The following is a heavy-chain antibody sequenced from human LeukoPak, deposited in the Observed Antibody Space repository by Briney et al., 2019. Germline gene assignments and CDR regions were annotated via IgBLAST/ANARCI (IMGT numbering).Heavy chain of an antibody. D-gene: IGHD3-22*01. Sequence: GSLRLSCAASGFTFSSYAMSWVRQAPGKGLEWVSAISGSGGSTYYADSVKGRFTISRDNSKNTLYLQMNSLRAEDTAVYYCAKVGAIIVVVYYFDYWGQGTLVTVSS. J-gene: IGHJ4*02. CDR2: ISGSGGST. V-gene: IGHV3-23*01. CDR1: GFTFSSYA. CDR3: AKVGAIIVVVYYFDY.